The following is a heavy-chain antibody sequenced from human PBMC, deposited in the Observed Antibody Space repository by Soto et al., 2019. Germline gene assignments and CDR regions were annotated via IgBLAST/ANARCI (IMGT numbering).Heavy chain of an antibody. CDR2: IYPGDSDT. CDR1: GYSFTSDW. Sequence: GESLKISCKGAGYSFTSDWIGWVRQMPGKDLEWMGIIYPGDSDTRYSPSFQGQVTISADKSISTAYLQWSSLKASDTAMYYCARSRDYYDILTGYNLRYYFMDVWGKGTTVTVSS. V-gene: IGHV5-51*01. CDR3: ARSRDYYDILTGYNLRYYFMDV. D-gene: IGHD3-9*01. J-gene: IGHJ6*03.